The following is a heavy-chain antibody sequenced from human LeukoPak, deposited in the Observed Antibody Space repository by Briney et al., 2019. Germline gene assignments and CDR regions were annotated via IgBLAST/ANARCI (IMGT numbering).Heavy chain of an antibody. J-gene: IGHJ6*02. D-gene: IGHD1-14*01. CDR2: ISGSGAST. Sequence: GGSLRLSWEASGFTFSSYAMSWFRQAPGKGLEGVSAISGSGASTYYADSVKGRFTVSRDSSRNTLYLQMNSLRAEDTAVYYCAKNQDGYYYYGMDVWGQGTTVTVSS. V-gene: IGHV3-23*01. CDR3: AKNQDGYYYYGMDV. CDR1: GFTFSSYA.